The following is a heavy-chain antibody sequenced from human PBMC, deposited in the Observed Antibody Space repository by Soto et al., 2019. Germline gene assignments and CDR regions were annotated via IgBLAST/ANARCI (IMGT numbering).Heavy chain of an antibody. CDR1: GFIFGDFA. CDR2: ISWNSDSI. CDR3: TKVGGLYDFWSGPLHFDL. D-gene: IGHD3-3*01. V-gene: IGHV3-9*01. Sequence: EGQLVESGGGFVQPGRSLRLSCAGSGFIFGDFALHWVRQAPGKGLEWVSGISWNSDSIGYADAVKGRFTISRDNAKNSLYLQMNSLRVEDTALYYCTKVGGLYDFWSGPLHFDLWGQGTLVTVSS. J-gene: IGHJ4*02.